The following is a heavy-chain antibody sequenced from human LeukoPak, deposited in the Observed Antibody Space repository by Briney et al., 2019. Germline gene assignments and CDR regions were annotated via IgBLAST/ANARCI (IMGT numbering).Heavy chain of an antibody. J-gene: IGHJ3*02. CDR1: GYTFTSYY. Sequence: GASVKVSCKASGYTFTSYYMHWVRQAPGQGLEWMGIINPSGGSTSYAQKFQGRVTMTRDTSTSTVYMELSSLRSEDTAVYYCAREGPRPRISGSGSYDAFDIWGQGTMVTVSS. CDR2: INPSGGST. CDR3: AREGPRPRISGSGSYDAFDI. V-gene: IGHV1-46*01. D-gene: IGHD3-10*01.